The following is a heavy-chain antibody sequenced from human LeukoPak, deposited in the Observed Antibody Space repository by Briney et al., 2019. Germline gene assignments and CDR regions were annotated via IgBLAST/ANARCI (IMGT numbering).Heavy chain of an antibody. CDR3: TRAEPVVPYHY. Sequence: GGSLRLSCAASGFTFSSYGMNWVRQAPGKGLEWLSYISSSGTATHYADSVKGRFTISRDNAKNSLYLQMNRLRDEDTALYYCTRAEPVVPYHYWGQGTLVTVSS. CDR2: ISSSGTAT. D-gene: IGHD1-14*01. V-gene: IGHV3-48*02. CDR1: GFTFSSYG. J-gene: IGHJ4*02.